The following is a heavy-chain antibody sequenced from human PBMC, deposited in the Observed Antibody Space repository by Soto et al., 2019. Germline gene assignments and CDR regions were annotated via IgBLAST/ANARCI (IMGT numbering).Heavy chain of an antibody. J-gene: IGHJ4*02. D-gene: IGHD6-25*01. CDR2: INHSGST. V-gene: IGHV4-34*01. CDR1: GGTFSGYC. CDR3: ARRPWLRDYVIRQRLALDY. Sequence: SETLSLTCAVYGGTFSGYCWSLIRQPPGKGLEWIGEINHSGSTNYNPSLKSRVTISVDTSKNKFSLKLRSVTAADKAVYYCARRPWLRDYVIRQRLALDYWGQGTLVTVSS.